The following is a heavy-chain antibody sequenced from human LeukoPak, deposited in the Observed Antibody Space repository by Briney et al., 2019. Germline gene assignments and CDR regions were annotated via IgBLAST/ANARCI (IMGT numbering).Heavy chain of an antibody. Sequence: GGSLRLSCAASGVTFSSYAMSWVRQAPGKGLEWVSAISGSGGTTYYADSVKGRFTISRDNSKNTLYLQMNSLRAEDTAVYYCAKDPRSYFDFWADWGQGTLVTVSS. V-gene: IGHV3-23*01. CDR3: AKDPRSYFDFWAD. CDR1: GVTFSSYA. CDR2: ISGSGGTT. J-gene: IGHJ4*02. D-gene: IGHD3-3*01.